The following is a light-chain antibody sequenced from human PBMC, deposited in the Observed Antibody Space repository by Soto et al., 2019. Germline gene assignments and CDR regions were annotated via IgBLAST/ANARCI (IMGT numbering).Light chain of an antibody. CDR3: QQYDNWPQT. CDR2: GAS. J-gene: IGKJ1*01. CDR1: QSVSSN. Sequence: EIVMTQSPDTLSVSPVERATLSCRASQSVSSNLAWYQQKPGQAPRLLIYGASTRATGITARFSGRGSGTDFTLTISSLQSEDFAVYYCQQYDNWPQTFGQGTKVDIK. V-gene: IGKV3-15*01.